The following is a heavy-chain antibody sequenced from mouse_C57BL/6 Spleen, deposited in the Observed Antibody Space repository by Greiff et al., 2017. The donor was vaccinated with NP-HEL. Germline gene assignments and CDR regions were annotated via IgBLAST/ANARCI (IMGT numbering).Heavy chain of an antibody. J-gene: IGHJ4*01. CDR1: GYTFTSYW. CDR2: IDPSDSET. Sequence: QVQLQQSGAELVRPGSSVKLSCKASGYTFTSYWMHWVKQRPIQGLEWIGNIDPSDSETHYNQKFKDKATLTVDKSSSTAYMQLSSLTSEDSAVYYCARKGNSNNYAMDYWGQGTSVTVSS. V-gene: IGHV1-52*01. CDR3: ARKGNSNNYAMDY. D-gene: IGHD2-5*01.